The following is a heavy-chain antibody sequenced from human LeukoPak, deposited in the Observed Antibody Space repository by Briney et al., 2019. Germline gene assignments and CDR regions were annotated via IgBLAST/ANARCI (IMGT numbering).Heavy chain of an antibody. CDR1: GFTFSSYG. J-gene: IGHJ4*02. CDR2: IRYDGSNK. CDR3: AKDEGRYYDSRYPRDYFDY. D-gene: IGHD3-22*01. Sequence: GGSLRLSCAASGFTFSSYGMHRVRQAPGKGLEWVAFIRYDGSNKYYADSVKGRFTISRDNSKNTLYLQMNSLRAEDTAVYYCAKDEGRYYDSRYPRDYFDYWGQGTLVTVSS. V-gene: IGHV3-30*02.